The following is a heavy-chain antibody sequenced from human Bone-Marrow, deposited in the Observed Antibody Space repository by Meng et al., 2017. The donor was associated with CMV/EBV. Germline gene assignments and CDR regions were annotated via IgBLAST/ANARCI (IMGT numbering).Heavy chain of an antibody. D-gene: IGHD6-13*01. CDR3: AKASPDSSSWFGYYFDY. V-gene: IGHV3-9*03. J-gene: IGHJ4*02. CDR1: GFTFDDYA. Sequence: GGSLRLSCAASGFTFDDYAMHWVRQAPGKGLEWVSGISWNSGSIGYADSVKGRFTISRDNAKNSLYLQMNSLRAEDMALYYCAKASPDSSSWFGYYFDYWGQGTLVTVYS. CDR2: ISWNSGSI.